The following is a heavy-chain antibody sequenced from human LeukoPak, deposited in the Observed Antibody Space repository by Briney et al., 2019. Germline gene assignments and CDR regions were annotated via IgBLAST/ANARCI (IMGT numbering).Heavy chain of an antibody. Sequence: GRSLSLSCAASGFTFNENAMHWVRHGPGKGLGRVASTSWNSDNIAYADSVMGRFTISRDNAKSSLYLQMNSLRPGDTAFYYCTKDKGIINGFYYFVSWGQGTLVAVSS. CDR1: GFTFNENA. V-gene: IGHV3-9*01. CDR2: TSWNSDNI. J-gene: IGHJ4*02. D-gene: IGHD3-10*01. CDR3: TKDKGIINGFYYFVS.